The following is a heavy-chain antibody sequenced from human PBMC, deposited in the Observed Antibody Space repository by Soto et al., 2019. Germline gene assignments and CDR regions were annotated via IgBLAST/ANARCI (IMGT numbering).Heavy chain of an antibody. CDR3: TTVTTVDYYFDY. CDR1: GFTFGDYA. V-gene: IGHV3-49*04. CDR2: IRSKAYGGTT. J-gene: IGHJ4*02. D-gene: IGHD4-17*01. Sequence: PGGSLRLSCTASGFTFGDYAMSWVRQAPGKGLEWVGFIRSKAYGGTTEYAASVKGRFTISRDDSKSIAYLQMNSLKTEDTAVYYCTTVTTVDYYFDYWGQGTLVTVSS.